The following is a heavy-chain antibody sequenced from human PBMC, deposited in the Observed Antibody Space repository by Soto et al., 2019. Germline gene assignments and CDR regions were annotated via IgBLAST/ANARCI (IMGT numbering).Heavy chain of an antibody. CDR2: IWYDGSNK. CDR1: GFTFSSYG. D-gene: IGHD2-8*01. J-gene: IGHJ6*01. Sequence: QVQLVESGGGVVQPGRSLRLSCAASGFTFSSYGMHWVRQAPGKGLEWVAVIWYDGSNKYYADSVKGRFTISRDNSKNTLYLQTNSLRAEGTAVYYCARNGRGYYGMDVWGQGTTVTVSS. V-gene: IGHV3-33*01. CDR3: ARNGRGYYGMDV.